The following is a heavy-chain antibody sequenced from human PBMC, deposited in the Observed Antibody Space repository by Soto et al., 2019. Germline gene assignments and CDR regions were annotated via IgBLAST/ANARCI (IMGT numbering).Heavy chain of an antibody. V-gene: IGHV3-13*01. D-gene: IGHD6-13*01. CDR1: GFTFSSYD. J-gene: IGHJ1*01. Sequence: GGSLRLSCAASGFTFSSYDMHWVRQATGKGLEWVSAIGTAGDTYYPGSVKGQFTISRENAKNSLYLQMNSLRAGDTAVYYCARGIAAAGTRYFQHWGQGTLVTVSS. CDR2: IGTAGDT. CDR3: ARGIAAAGTRYFQH.